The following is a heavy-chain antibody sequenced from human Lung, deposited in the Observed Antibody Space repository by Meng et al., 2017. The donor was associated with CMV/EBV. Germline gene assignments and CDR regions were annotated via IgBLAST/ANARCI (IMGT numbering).Heavy chain of an antibody. D-gene: IGHD6-6*01. CDR2: VYPGDSDM. J-gene: IGHJ6*02. CDR1: GYTFTKYW. Sequence: GEXXTISCKGSGYTFTKYWIGWVRQMPGKGLEWMGIVYPGDSDMRYSPSFQGQVTISADKSINTAYLQWSSLKASDSAMYYCARRGEDSSLPDYYFYGMDVWXQGTXVTVSS. V-gene: IGHV5-51*01. CDR3: ARRGEDSSLPDYYFYGMDV.